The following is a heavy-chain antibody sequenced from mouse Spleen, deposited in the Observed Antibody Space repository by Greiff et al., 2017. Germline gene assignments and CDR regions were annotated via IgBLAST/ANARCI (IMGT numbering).Heavy chain of an antibody. CDR3: ARGSVGYDVAY. D-gene: IGHD2-2*01. V-gene: IGHV1-55*01. J-gene: IGHJ3*01. CDR2: IYPGSGST. CDR1: GYTFTSYW. Sequence: QVQLQQSGAELVKPGASVKMSCKASGYTFTSYWITWVKQRPGQGLEWIGDIYPGSGSTNYNEKFKSKATLTVDTSSSTAYMQLSSLTSEDSAVYYCARGSVGYDVAYWGQGTLVTVSA.